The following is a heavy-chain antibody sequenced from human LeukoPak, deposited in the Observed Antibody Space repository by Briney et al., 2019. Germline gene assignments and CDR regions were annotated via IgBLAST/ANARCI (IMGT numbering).Heavy chain of an antibody. Sequence: PSETLSLTCSVSGGSISSYYWSWIRQPPGKGLEWIGHVFCTGSTDYNPSLKSRVTISVHTSKNQFSLRLPSMTAADTAVYYCVRAGRSGSYGYYFDYWGQGTLVTVSS. V-gene: IGHV4-59*01. D-gene: IGHD1-26*01. CDR2: VFCTGST. J-gene: IGHJ4*02. CDR3: VRAGRSGSYGYYFDY. CDR1: GGSISSYY.